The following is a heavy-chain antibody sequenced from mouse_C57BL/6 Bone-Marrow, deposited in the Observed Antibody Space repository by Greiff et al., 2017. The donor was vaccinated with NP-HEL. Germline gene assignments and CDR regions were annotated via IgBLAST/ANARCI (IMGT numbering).Heavy chain of an antibody. V-gene: IGHV1-9*01. Sequence: VQLQESGAEMMKPGASVKLSCKATGYTFTGYWIEWVKQRPGHGLEWIGEGLPGNNNANYNEEFKGKATFTADTSSNKAYMQLSSLTTEDSAIYYCTRRFGYAMDYWGQGTSVTVSS. CDR2: GLPGNNNA. J-gene: IGHJ4*01. CDR3: TRRFGYAMDY. CDR1: GYTFTGYW. D-gene: IGHD3-1*01.